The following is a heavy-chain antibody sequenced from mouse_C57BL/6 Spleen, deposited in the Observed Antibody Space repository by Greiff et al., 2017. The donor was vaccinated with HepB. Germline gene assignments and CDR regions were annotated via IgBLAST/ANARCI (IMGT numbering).Heavy chain of an antibody. J-gene: IGHJ4*01. Sequence: VKLMESGPGLVAPSQSLSITCTVSGFSLTSYGVHWVRQPPGKGLEWLVVIWSDGSTTYNSAPKSRLSISKDNSKSQVFLKMNSLQTDDTAMYYCARLGYYSNAMDYWGQGTSVTVSS. D-gene: IGHD2-3*01. CDR2: IWSDGST. CDR1: GFSLTSYG. V-gene: IGHV2-6*03. CDR3: ARLGYYSNAMDY.